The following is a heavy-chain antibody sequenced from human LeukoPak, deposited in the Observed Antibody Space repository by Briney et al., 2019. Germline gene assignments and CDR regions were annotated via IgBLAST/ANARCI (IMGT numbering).Heavy chain of an antibody. CDR3: VRDFMGMGGTTAYLHY. Sequence: GGSLRLSCAASGFTLSDYSMNWVRQAPGEGLEWVSSISRNSRHVYYGGSVWGRFTISRDDAQNSLFLQMNSLRAEDMAVYYCVRDFMGMGGTTAYLHYWGQGTLVTVSS. V-gene: IGHV3-21*01. CDR1: GFTLSDYS. CDR2: ISRNSRHV. J-gene: IGHJ1*01. D-gene: IGHD1-26*01.